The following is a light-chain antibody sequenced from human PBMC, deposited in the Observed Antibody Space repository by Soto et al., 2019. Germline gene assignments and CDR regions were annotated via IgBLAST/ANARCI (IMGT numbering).Light chain of an antibody. CDR3: CSYAGSSTVL. Sequence: QSALTQPASVSGSPGQSVTISCTGTSSEVGIYNLVSWYQHHPGKAPKLMIYEGSERPSGVSYRFSGSKSGNTASLTISGLQAEDEADYYCCSYAGSSTVLFGGGTKVTVL. CDR1: SSEVGIYNL. V-gene: IGLV2-23*01. CDR2: EGS. J-gene: IGLJ3*02.